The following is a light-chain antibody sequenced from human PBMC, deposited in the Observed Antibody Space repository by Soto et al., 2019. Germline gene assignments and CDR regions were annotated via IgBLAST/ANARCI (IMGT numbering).Light chain of an antibody. CDR1: SIAVGGYNY. Sequence: QSALTQPASVSGPPGQSIPISGPGTSIAVGGYNYVSWYQQHPGKAPKLMIYDVSNRPSGVSNRFSGSKSGNTASLTISGLQAEDEADYYCSSYTSSSTGVFGTGTKLTVL. J-gene: IGLJ1*01. CDR2: DVS. V-gene: IGLV2-14*01. CDR3: SSYTSSSTGV.